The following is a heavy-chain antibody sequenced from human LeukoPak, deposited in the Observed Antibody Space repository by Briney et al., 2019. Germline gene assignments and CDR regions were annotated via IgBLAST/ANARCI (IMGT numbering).Heavy chain of an antibody. J-gene: IGHJ4*02. CDR1: GGSISSYY. CDR3: ARDAYTRGFRFVDY. Sequence: SETLSLTCTVSGGSISSYYWSWIRQPPGKGLEWIGYISYSGSTNYNPSHKSRVTISIDTSKNQFSLKLNSVTAADTAVYFCARDAYTRGFRFVDYWGPGILVTVSS. CDR2: ISYSGST. V-gene: IGHV4-59*01. D-gene: IGHD3-16*01.